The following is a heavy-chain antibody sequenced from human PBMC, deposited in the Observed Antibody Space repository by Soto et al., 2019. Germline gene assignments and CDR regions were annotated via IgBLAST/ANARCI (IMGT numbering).Heavy chain of an antibody. CDR1: AGPTRSYY. J-gene: IGHJ5*02. CDR2: IYYSGST. D-gene: IGHD3-16*01. Sequence: SETLSLPYPVSAGPTRSYYGRWLRTTRGKGLEWIGYIYYSGSTNYSPSLKSRVTISVDTSKNQFSLKLSSVTAADTAVYYCARENMITFGGGTWFDPWGQGTLVTVSS. CDR3: ARENMITFGGGTWFDP. V-gene: IGHV4-59*01.